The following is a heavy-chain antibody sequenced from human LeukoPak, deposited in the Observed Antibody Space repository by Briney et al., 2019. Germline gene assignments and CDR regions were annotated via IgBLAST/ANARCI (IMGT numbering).Heavy chain of an antibody. CDR1: GGTFSSYA. CDR2: IIPIFGTA. V-gene: IGHV1-69*05. D-gene: IGHD4-11*01. CDR3: ARVRVRKWTTVTTQRSSYDAFDI. Sequence: ASVKVSCKASGGTFSSYAISWVRQAPGQGLEWMGGIIPIFGTANYAQKFQGRVTITTDESTSTAYMELSSLRSEDTAVYYCARVRVRKWTTVTTQRSSYDAFDIWGQGTMVTVSS. J-gene: IGHJ3*02.